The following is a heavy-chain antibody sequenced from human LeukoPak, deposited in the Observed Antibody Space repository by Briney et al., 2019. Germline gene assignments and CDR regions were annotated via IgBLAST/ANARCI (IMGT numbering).Heavy chain of an antibody. D-gene: IGHD4-11*01. CDR1: GFTFSSYS. CDR2: IRFSGSHK. J-gene: IGHJ5*02. CDR3: ARAFGLYSNNGEWFDP. V-gene: IGHV3-30*02. Sequence: GGSLRLSCAASGFTFSSYSMHWVRQAPGKGLEWVAFIRFSGSHKYYGDSVKGRFTISRVNSKNTVYLEMNSLRAEDTALYYCARAFGLYSNNGEWFDPWGQGTLVTVSS.